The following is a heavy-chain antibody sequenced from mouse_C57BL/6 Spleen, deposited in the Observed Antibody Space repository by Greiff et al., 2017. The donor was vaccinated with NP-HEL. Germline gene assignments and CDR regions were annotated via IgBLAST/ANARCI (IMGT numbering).Heavy chain of an antibody. Sequence: EVQLQQSGPGLVKPSQSLSPTCSVTGYSITSGYYWNWIRQFPGNKLEWMGYISYDGSNNYNPSLKNRISITRDTSKNQFFLKLNSVTTEDTATYYCARGDYGEVYFDVWGTGTTVTVSS. CDR1: GYSITSGYY. D-gene: IGHD1-1*02. V-gene: IGHV3-6*01. J-gene: IGHJ1*03. CDR3: ARGDYGEVYFDV. CDR2: ISYDGSN.